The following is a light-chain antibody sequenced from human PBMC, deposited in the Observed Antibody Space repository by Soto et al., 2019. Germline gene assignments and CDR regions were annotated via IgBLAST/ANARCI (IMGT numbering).Light chain of an antibody. V-gene: IGKV3-20*01. J-gene: IGKJ4*01. CDR2: GAS. CDR1: QSVSSSY. CDR3: QQYGSSPPLT. Sequence: EIVLTQSPGTLSLSPGERATLSCRASQSVSSSYLAWYQQKPGQAPRLLIYGASSRATGIPDTFSGSGSGTEFTLTISRLEPEDFAVYYCQQYGSSPPLTFGGGTKVEIK.